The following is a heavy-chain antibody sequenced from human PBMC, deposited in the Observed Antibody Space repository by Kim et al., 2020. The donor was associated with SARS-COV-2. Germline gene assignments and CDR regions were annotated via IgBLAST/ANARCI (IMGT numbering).Heavy chain of an antibody. D-gene: IGHD3-22*01. CDR3: AREGYYDSVEFDP. J-gene: IGHJ5*02. V-gene: IGHV4-39*02. Sequence: YNPSLKSRVTISVDTSKNQFSLKLSSVTAADTAVYYCAREGYYDSVEFDPWGQGTLVTVSS.